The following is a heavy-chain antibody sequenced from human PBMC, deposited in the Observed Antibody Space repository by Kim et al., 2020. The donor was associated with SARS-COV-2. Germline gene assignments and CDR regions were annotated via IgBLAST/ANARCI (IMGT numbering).Heavy chain of an antibody. V-gene: IGHV3-30*04. D-gene: IGHD5-12*01. J-gene: IGHJ4*02. CDR3: ARDKDGYNWRGYFDY. Sequence: GGSLRLSCAASGFTFSSYAMHWVRQAPGKGLEWVAVISYDGSNKYYADSVKGRFTISRDNSKNTLYLQMNSLRAEDTAVYYCARDKDGYNWRGYFDYWGQGTLVTVSS. CDR1: GFTFSSYA. CDR2: ISYDGSNK.